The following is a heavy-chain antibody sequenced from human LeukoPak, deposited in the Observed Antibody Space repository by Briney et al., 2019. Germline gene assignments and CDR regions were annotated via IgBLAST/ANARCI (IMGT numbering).Heavy chain of an antibody. V-gene: IGHV4-59*01. J-gene: IGHJ5*02. CDR3: ASNSKVNWFDP. D-gene: IGHD4-23*01. CDR1: GGSISSYY. CDR2: IYYSGST. Sequence: SETLSLTCTVSGGSISSYYWSWIRQPPGKGLEWIGYIYYSGSTNYNPSLKSRVTISVDTSKNQFSLKLSSVTAADTAVYYCASNSKVNWFDPWGQGTLVTVSS.